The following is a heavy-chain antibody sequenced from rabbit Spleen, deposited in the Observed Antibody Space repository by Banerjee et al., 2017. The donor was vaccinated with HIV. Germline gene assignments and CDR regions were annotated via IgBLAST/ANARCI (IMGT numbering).Heavy chain of an antibody. J-gene: IGHJ2*01. CDR3: ARNYVNAFDP. V-gene: IGHV1S45*01. CDR1: GFSLSNSYD. D-gene: IGHD1-1*01. Sequence: QEQLVESGGDLVKPGGSLTLTCTVSGFSLSNSYDMCWVRQAPGKGLEWIGFIDTSSSGSTYYASWAKGRFTISKTSSTTVTLQMTSLTAADTATYFCARNYVNAFDPWGQGTLVTVS. CDR2: IDTSSSGST.